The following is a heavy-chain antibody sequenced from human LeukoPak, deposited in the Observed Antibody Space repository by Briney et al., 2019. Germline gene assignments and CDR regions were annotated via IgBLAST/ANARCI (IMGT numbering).Heavy chain of an antibody. CDR2: INPNSGGT. J-gene: IGHJ4*02. CDR1: GYTFTGYY. Sequence: GASVKVSCKASGYTFTGYYMHWVRQAPGQGLEWMGWINPNSGGTNYAQKFQGRVTMTRDTSNSTAYMELSRLRSDDTAVYYCARDNYYYDSSAPDYWGQGTLVTVSS. V-gene: IGHV1-2*02. D-gene: IGHD3-22*01. CDR3: ARDNYYYDSSAPDY.